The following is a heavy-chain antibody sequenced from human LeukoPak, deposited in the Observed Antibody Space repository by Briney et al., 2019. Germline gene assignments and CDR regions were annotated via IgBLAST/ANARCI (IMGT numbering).Heavy chain of an antibody. Sequence: GGSLRLSCAASGFTFSNYAMSWVRQAPGKGLEWASTLSGTGGSTYYADSVKGRFTISRDNSKNTLYLQVSSLRAEDTAVYYCAKALDSSGYYYHYGVDVWGQGTTVTVSS. V-gene: IGHV3-23*01. D-gene: IGHD6-19*01. J-gene: IGHJ6*02. CDR1: GFTFSNYA. CDR2: LSGTGGST. CDR3: AKALDSSGYYYHYGVDV.